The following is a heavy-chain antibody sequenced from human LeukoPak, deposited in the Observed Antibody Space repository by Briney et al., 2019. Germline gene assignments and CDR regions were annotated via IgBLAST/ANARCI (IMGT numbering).Heavy chain of an antibody. CDR2: INHSGST. J-gene: IGHJ4*02. CDR3: AGPRDPWLVAFDY. D-gene: IGHD6-19*01. Sequence: SETLSLTRAVYGGSFSGYYWSWIRQPPGKGLEWIGEINHSGSTNYNPSLKSRVTISVDTSKNQFSLKLSSVTAADTAVYYCAGPRDPWLVAFDYWGQGTLVTVSS. CDR1: GGSFSGYY. V-gene: IGHV4-34*01.